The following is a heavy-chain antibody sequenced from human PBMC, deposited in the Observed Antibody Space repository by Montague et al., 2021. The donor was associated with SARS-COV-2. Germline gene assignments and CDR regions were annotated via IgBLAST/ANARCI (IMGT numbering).Heavy chain of an antibody. CDR3: AREYRIELWQTNWYFGL. V-gene: IGHV4-59*01. CDR2: IYHSGNT. D-gene: IGHD5-18*01. CDR1: GGSFSGYS. J-gene: IGHJ2*01. Sequence: SETLSLTCSVSGGSFSGYSWSWIRQPPGKGLEWIGYIYHSGNTKYNPSLKSRVSISVDTSKNQFSLRLGSVTAADTAVYYCAREYRIELWQTNWYFGLWGRGTLVTVSS.